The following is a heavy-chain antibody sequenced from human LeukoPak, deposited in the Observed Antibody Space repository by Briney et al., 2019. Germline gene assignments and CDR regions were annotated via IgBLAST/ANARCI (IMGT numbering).Heavy chain of an antibody. D-gene: IGHD1-1*01. CDR2: IYYSGST. Sequence: LETLSLTCTVSGGSISSYYWSWIRQPPGKGLEWIGYIYYSGSTNYNPSLKSRVTISVDTSKNQFSLKLSSVTAADTAVYYCARSTSNIWFDPWGQGTRVTVSS. CDR3: ARSTSNIWFDP. J-gene: IGHJ5*02. CDR1: GGSISSYY. V-gene: IGHV4-59*01.